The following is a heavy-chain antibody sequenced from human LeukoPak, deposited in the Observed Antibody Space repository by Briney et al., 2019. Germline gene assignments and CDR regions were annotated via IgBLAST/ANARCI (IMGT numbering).Heavy chain of an antibody. Sequence: HPGGSLRLSCAASGITFNTYAMSWVRQAPGKGLEWVSSISGSFSSTYYADSVKGRFTISRDNSENTLYLQMNSLRAEDTAVYYCAKGGTVIARLIAADWGQGTLVTVSS. CDR2: ISGSFSST. D-gene: IGHD6-6*01. V-gene: IGHV3-23*01. CDR3: AKGGTVIARLIAAD. CDR1: GITFNTYA. J-gene: IGHJ4*02.